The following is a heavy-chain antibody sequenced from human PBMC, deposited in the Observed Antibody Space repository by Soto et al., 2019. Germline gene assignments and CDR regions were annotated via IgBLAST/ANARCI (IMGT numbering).Heavy chain of an antibody. D-gene: IGHD5-12*01. CDR2: ISYDRSNK. V-gene: IGHV3-30-3*01. Sequence: GGSLRLSCAASGFTFSSYAMHWVRQAPGKGLEWVAVISYDRSNKYYADSVKGRFTISRDNSKNTLYLQMNSLRAEDTAVYYCAREMATIFGLDYWGQGTLVTV. CDR3: AREMATIFGLDY. J-gene: IGHJ4*02. CDR1: GFTFSSYA.